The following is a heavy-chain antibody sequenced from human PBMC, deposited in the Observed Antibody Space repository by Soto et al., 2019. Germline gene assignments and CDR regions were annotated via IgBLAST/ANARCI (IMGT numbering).Heavy chain of an antibody. J-gene: IGHJ3*02. CDR1: GFICSSYD. Sequence: PGGSLRLSCAVSGFICSSYDMSWVRQAPGKGLEWVSTILVGGSTHYEDSVKGRFTISRDTSKNTVYLQMNSLTAGDTAMYYCAKATATGGGAFEICGQATMVTVSS. CDR3: AKATATGGGAFEI. D-gene: IGHD2-8*02. CDR2: ILVGGST. V-gene: IGHV3-23*01.